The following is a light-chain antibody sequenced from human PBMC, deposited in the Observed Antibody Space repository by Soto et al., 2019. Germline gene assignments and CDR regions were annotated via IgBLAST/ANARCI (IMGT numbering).Light chain of an antibody. V-gene: IGLV1-40*01. CDR1: SSNIGAGYD. J-gene: IGLJ7*01. CDR2: GNS. Sequence: QSVLTQPPSVSGAPGQRVTISCTGSSSNIGAGYDVHWYQQLPGTAPKLLIYGNSNRPSGVPDRFSGSKSGTSASLAITGLKAEAEADYCGQPFDTSLSGPVFGGRTQLTVL. CDR3: QPFDTSLSGPV.